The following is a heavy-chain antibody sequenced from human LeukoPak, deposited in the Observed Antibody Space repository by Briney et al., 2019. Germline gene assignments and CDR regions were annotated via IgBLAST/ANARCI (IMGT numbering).Heavy chain of an antibody. V-gene: IGHV3-33*08. Sequence: GGSLRLSCAASRFTFSSYGMHWVRQAPGKGLEWVAVIWYDGSNKYYADSVRGRFTISRDNSKNTLYLQMNSLRTEDTAVYYCARDSSGSYSHFDYWGQGTLVTVSS. CDR3: ARDSSGSYSHFDY. D-gene: IGHD1-26*01. J-gene: IGHJ4*02. CDR1: RFTFSSYG. CDR2: IWYDGSNK.